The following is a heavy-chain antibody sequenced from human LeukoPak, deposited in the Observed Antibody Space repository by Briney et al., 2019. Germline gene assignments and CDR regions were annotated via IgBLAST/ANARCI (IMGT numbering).Heavy chain of an antibody. J-gene: IGHJ4*02. Sequence: ASVKVSCKASGYTFISYDLNWVRQVPGQGLEWMGWMNPNTGNTGYAQKFQGRVTMTRDTSTSTVYMELSSLRSEDTAVYYCAREIGPRQLHLWGSAFDYWGQGTLVTVSS. V-gene: IGHV1-8*01. CDR3: AREIGPRQLHLWGSAFDY. CDR1: GYTFISYD. CDR2: MNPNTGNT. D-gene: IGHD5-18*01.